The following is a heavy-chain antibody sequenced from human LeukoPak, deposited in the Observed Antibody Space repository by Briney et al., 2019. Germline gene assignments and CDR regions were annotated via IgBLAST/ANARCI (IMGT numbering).Heavy chain of an antibody. Sequence: PGGSLRLSCAASGFTFTGYWMSWVRQAPGKGLEWVANIKQDGSEKYYVDSLKGRFTISRDNAKNSLYLQMNSLRAEDTAVYFCARDLDGYNYSFDYWGRGTLVTVSS. CDR2: IKQDGSEK. V-gene: IGHV3-7*01. D-gene: IGHD5-24*01. CDR3: ARDLDGYNYSFDY. J-gene: IGHJ4*02. CDR1: GFTFTGYW.